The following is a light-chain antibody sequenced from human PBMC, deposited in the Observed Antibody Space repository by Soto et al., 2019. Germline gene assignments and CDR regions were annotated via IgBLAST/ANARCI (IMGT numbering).Light chain of an antibody. CDR1: QSISDS. Sequence: EVVMTQSPATLFVSPGERATVSCRASQSISDSLAWYQQTPGQAPRLLIDGASTRATGLPARFIGSASVTEITLAISSMQSEDFALYFCLLYHHWPSAFGQGNKV. CDR2: GAS. CDR3: LLYHHWPSA. V-gene: IGKV3-15*01. J-gene: IGKJ1*01.